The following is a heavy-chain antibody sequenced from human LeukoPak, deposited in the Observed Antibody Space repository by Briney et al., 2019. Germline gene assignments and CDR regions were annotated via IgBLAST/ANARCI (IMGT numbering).Heavy chain of an antibody. CDR1: GGSISSSSYY. D-gene: IGHD3-3*01. Sequence: PSETLSLTCTVSGGSISSSSYYWGWIRQPPGKGLEWIGSIYYSGSTYYNPSLKSRVTISVDTSKNQFSLKLSSVTAADTAVYYCARRPHYDFWSGYPYYFDYWGQGTLVTVSS. V-gene: IGHV4-39*01. CDR2: IYYSGST. J-gene: IGHJ4*02. CDR3: ARRPHYDFWSGYPYYFDY.